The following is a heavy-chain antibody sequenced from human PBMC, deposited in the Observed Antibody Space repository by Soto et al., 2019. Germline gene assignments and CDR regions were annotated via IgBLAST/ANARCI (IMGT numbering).Heavy chain of an antibody. Sequence: EVQLLQSGGGLGQPGGSLTLSCAASGFTFNNFAMTWVRQAPGKGLEWVSSVSSGGDKTWYADSVKGRVTISRDNPKNTRYRHLNSLSAVDAAVYHCAKVQLPHSNYGGGYWLGFWGQGTRVTVSS. CDR2: VSSGGDKT. CDR1: GFTFNNFA. CDR3: AKVQLPHSNYGGGYWLGF. D-gene: IGHD4-4*01. V-gene: IGHV3-23*01. J-gene: IGHJ4*02.